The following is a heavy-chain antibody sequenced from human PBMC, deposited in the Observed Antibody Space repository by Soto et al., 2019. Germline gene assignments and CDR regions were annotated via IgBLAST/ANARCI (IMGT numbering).Heavy chain of an antibody. J-gene: IGHJ6*02. V-gene: IGHV3-74*01. CDR1: GFTFSSYW. Sequence: GGSLRLSCAASGFTFSSYWMHWVRQAPGKGLVWVSRINSDGSSTSYADSVKGRFTISRDNAKNTLYLQMNSLRAEDTAVDYCARAGLGYCSGGSCYYYYYGMDVWGQGTTVTVSS. D-gene: IGHD2-15*01. CDR3: ARAGLGYCSGGSCYYYYYGMDV. CDR2: INSDGSST.